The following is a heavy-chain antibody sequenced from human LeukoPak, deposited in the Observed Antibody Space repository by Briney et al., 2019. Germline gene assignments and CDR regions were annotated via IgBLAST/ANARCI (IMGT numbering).Heavy chain of an antibody. J-gene: IGHJ4*02. D-gene: IGHD6-19*01. Sequence: AGSLRLSCAASGFTFSSYGIHWVRQGQGNGLEWVAFIRYDGSNKYYVDSVKGRLTSSRDNSKNTLSLQMTRLRAEDTAVYYCAGITGWDYFDHWGQGTLVTVSS. CDR3: AGITGWDYFDH. CDR2: IRYDGSNK. V-gene: IGHV3-30*02. CDR1: GFTFSSYG.